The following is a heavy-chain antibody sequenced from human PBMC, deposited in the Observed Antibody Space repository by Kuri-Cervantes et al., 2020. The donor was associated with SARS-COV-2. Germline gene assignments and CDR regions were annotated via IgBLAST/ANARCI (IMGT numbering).Heavy chain of an antibody. CDR3: ARSGEDYPFDY. D-gene: IGHD3-10*01. Sequence: GSLRLSCTVSGGSISSYYWSWIRQPPGKGLEWIGYIYYSGSTNYNPSLKSRVTISVDTSKNQFSLKLSSVTAADTAVYYCARSGEDYPFDYWGQGTLVTVSS. J-gene: IGHJ4*02. V-gene: IGHV4-59*01. CDR2: IYYSGST. CDR1: GGSISSYY.